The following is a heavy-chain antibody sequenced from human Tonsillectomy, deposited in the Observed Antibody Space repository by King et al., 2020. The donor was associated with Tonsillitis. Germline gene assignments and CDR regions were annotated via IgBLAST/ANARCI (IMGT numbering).Heavy chain of an antibody. Sequence: LQLQESGPGLVKPSETLSLTCTVSGASIASSSYYWGWIRQPPGKGLEWIGSLHYSGSTYHNPSLNSRVTISVDTSRNQFSLRLISVTAADTAVYYCARQVVSYKSPSGYFDLWGRGTLVTVSS. CDR1: GASIASSSYY. D-gene: IGHD2-15*01. V-gene: IGHV4-39*01. J-gene: IGHJ2*01. CDR2: LHYSGST. CDR3: ARQVVSYKSPSGYFDL.